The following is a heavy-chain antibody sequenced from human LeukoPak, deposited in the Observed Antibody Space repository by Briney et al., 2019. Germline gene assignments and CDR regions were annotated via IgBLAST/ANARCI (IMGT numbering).Heavy chain of an antibody. D-gene: IGHD6-13*01. CDR3: VRVPGSNWFYYFDY. V-gene: IGHV3-74*01. Sequence: PGGSLRLSCAAPGFTFSNYWMHWVRQAPGKGLAWVSRINTDGSSTTYADSVKGRFTISIDNPKNTLYLQMNSLRAQDTAVSFCVRVPGSNWFYYFDYWGQGDLVTVSS. CDR1: GFTFSNYW. CDR2: INTDGSST. J-gene: IGHJ4*02.